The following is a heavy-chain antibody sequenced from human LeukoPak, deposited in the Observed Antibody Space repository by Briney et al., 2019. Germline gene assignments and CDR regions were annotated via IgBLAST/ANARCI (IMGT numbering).Heavy chain of an antibody. D-gene: IGHD3-22*01. J-gene: IGHJ4*02. CDR1: GYTFISYV. CDR3: ARDHGGGADSSGPGPGY. V-gene: IGHV1-18*01. CDR2: ISSYNGNT. Sequence: ASVNVSCKASGYTFISYVISWVGQAPGRGGEWMGWISSYNGNTNYGKKHQGRVTMTADISTSTAYMELRSLRSDDTAVYYCARDHGGGADSSGPGPGYWGQGTLVTVSS.